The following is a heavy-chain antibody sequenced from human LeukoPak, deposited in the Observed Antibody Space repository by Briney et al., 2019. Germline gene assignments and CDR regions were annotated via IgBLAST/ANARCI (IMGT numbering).Heavy chain of an antibody. D-gene: IGHD1-26*01. V-gene: IGHV4-4*09. CDR3: ARHSRELPSRHFDY. Sequence: SETLSLTCTVSGGSISNYYWSWIRQPPGQGLEWIGYIYASGRTNYNPSLKSRVTISVDTSKNQFSLKLSSVTAAGTAVYYCARHSRELPSRHFDYWGQGTLVTVSS. J-gene: IGHJ4*02. CDR1: GGSISNYY. CDR2: IYASGRT.